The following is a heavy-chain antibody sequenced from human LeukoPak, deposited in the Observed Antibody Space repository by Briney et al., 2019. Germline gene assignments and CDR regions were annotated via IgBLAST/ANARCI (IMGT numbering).Heavy chain of an antibody. J-gene: IGHJ4*02. D-gene: IGHD1-1*01. V-gene: IGHV4-59*01. CDR3: ARGWRNFDY. Sequence: SETLSLTCTVSGGSISTYYWNWIRQPPGKGLEWIGYIYHSGSTNYNPSLQSRVTISVDTSKNQFSLNLNSVTAADTAVYYCARGWRNFDYWGQGTLVTVSS. CDR2: IYHSGST. CDR1: GGSISTYY.